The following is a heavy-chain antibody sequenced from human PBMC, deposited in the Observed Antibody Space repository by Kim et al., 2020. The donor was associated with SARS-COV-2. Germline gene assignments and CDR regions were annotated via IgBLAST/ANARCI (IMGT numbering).Heavy chain of an antibody. V-gene: IGHV1-69*13. CDR3: ARKPGGGIAARIYGMDV. Sequence: SVKVSCKASGGTFSSYAISWVRQAPGQGLEWMGGIIPIFGTANYAQKFQGRVTITADESTSTAYMELSSLRSEDTAVYYCARKPGGGIAARIYGMDVWGQGTTVTVSS. J-gene: IGHJ6*02. D-gene: IGHD6-6*01. CDR2: IIPIFGTA. CDR1: GGTFSSYA.